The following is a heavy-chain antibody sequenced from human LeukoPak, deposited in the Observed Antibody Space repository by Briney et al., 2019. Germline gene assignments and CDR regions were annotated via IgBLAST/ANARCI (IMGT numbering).Heavy chain of an antibody. CDR1: GFTFRNYG. CDR2: ISSYGGST. CDR3: ARGATGYYFDY. D-gene: IGHD3-9*01. J-gene: IGHJ4*02. Sequence: PGGSLRLSCSASGFTFRNYGMHWVRQAPGKGLEYVSTISSYGGSTYYADLVKGRFTISRDNSKNTLYLQMSSLRAEDTAVYYCARGATGYYFDYWGQGTLVTVSS. V-gene: IGHV3-64D*09.